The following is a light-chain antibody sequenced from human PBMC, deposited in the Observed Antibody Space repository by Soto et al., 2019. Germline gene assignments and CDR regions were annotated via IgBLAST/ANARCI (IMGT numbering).Light chain of an antibody. Sequence: DIQMTHSPSTLSASVVDRVTITCRASQSISSWLAWYQQKPGKAPKLLIYKASSLESGVPSRFSGSGSGTEFTLTISSLQPDDFATYYCQQYNSYRTFGQGTKVDI. CDR2: KAS. CDR1: QSISSW. V-gene: IGKV1-5*03. CDR3: QQYNSYRT. J-gene: IGKJ1*01.